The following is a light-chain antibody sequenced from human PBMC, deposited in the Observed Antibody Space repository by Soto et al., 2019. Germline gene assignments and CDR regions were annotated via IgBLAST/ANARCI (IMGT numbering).Light chain of an antibody. J-gene: IGLJ2*01. CDR1: SGSIASNY. Sequence: NFMLTQPHSVSESPGKTVTISCTRSSGSIASNYVQWYQQRPGSAPTTVIYEDNQRPSGVPDRFSGSIDSSSNSASLTISGLKTEDEADYYCQSYDSSRRVVFGGGTKLTVL. CDR3: QSYDSSRRVV. CDR2: EDN. V-gene: IGLV6-57*04.